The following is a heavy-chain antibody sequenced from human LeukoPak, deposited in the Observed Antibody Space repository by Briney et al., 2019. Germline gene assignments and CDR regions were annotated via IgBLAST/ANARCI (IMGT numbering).Heavy chain of an antibody. V-gene: IGHV1-2*06. Sequence: GASVKVSCKASGYTFTGYYMHWVRQAPGQGLEWMGRINPNSGGTNYAQKFQGRVTMTRDTSISTAYMELSRLRSDDTAVYYCARDPIAAEDSSSWPNEGNWGQGTLVTVSS. CDR3: ARDPIAAEDSSSWPNEGN. D-gene: IGHD6-13*01. CDR1: GYTFTGYY. J-gene: IGHJ4*02. CDR2: INPNSGGT.